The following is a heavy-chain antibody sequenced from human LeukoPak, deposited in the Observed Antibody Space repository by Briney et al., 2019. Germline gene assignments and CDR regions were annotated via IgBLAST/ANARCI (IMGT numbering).Heavy chain of an antibody. CDR3: AARYYYDSSGRFDY. Sequence: ASVKVSCKASGYTFTGYYMHWVRQAPGQGLEWMGWIKPNSGGTNYAQKFQGRVTMTRDTSISTAYMELSRVRSDDTAVYYCAARYYYDSSGRFDYWGQGTLVTVSP. V-gene: IGHV1-2*02. CDR1: GYTFTGYY. J-gene: IGHJ4*02. D-gene: IGHD3-22*01. CDR2: IKPNSGGT.